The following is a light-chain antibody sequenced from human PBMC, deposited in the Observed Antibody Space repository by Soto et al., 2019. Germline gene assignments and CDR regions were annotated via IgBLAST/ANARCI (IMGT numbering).Light chain of an antibody. CDR1: QTINNW. J-gene: IGKJ2*01. CDR3: QQYNNYYT. Sequence: DIQMTQSPSTLSAPVGDRVTITCRASQTINNWLAWYQQKPGKAPKLLIYKASTLEVGVPSRFSGSGSRTEFTLTISSLQPDDFATYYCQQYNNYYTFGQGTKLEIK. V-gene: IGKV1-5*03. CDR2: KAS.